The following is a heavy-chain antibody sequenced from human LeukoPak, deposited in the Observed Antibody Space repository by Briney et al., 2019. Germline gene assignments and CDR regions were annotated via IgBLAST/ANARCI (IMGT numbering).Heavy chain of an antibody. J-gene: IGHJ4*02. V-gene: IGHV4-4*07. CDR1: GDSISGYF. D-gene: IGHD1-7*01. CDR3: ATEKDWNYHYFDN. Sequence: PSETLSLTCTFSGDSISGYFWSWIRQPAGKGLEWIGRIHSSGSTNYNPSLKSRVAMSVDTSKNQFSLKLSSVTAADTAVYYCATEKDWNYHYFDNWGQGTLVTVSS. CDR2: IHSSGST.